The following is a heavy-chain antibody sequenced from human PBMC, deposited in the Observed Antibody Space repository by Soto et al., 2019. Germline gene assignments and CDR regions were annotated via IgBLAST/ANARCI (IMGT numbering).Heavy chain of an antibody. Sequence: SETLSLTCTVSGGSISSYYWSWIRQPPGKGLEWIGYIYYSGSTNYNPSLKSRVTISVDTSKNQFSLKLSSVTAADTAVYYCARDRSYYYGSGSYYNPLYYYYYYGMDVWGQGTTVTVSS. D-gene: IGHD3-10*01. CDR1: GGSISSYY. CDR3: ARDRSYYYGSGSYYNPLYYYYYYGMDV. J-gene: IGHJ6*02. CDR2: IYYSGST. V-gene: IGHV4-59*01.